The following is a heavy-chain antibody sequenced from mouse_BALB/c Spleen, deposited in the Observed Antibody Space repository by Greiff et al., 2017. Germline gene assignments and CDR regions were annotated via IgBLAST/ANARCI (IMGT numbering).Heavy chain of an antibody. V-gene: IGHV5-4*02. Sequence: EVQVVESGGGLVKPGGSLKLSCAASGFTFSDYYMYWVRQTPEKRLEWVATISDGGSYTYYPDSVKGRFTISRDNAKNNLYLQMSSLKSEDTAMYYCARDYDYGSSLFAYWGQGALVTVSA. CDR3: ARDYDYGSSLFAY. CDR1: GFTFSDYY. D-gene: IGHD1-1*01. J-gene: IGHJ3*01. CDR2: ISDGGSYT.